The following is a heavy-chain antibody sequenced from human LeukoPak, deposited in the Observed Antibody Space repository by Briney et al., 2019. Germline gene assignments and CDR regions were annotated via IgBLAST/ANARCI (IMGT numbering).Heavy chain of an antibody. CDR2: IYHSGST. CDR3: ARGPYGDYGFDP. CDR1: GGSVSSGSYS. D-gene: IGHD4-17*01. J-gene: IGHJ5*02. V-gene: IGHV4-30-2*01. Sequence: KSSETLSLTCTVSGGSVSSGSYSWSWIRQPPGKGLEWIGYIYHSGSTYYNPSLKSRVTISVDRSKNQFSLKLSSVTAADTAVYYCARGPYGDYGFDPWGQGTLVTVSS.